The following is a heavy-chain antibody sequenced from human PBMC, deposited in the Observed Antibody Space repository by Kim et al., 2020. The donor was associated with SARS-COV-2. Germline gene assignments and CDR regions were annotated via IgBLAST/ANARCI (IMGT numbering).Heavy chain of an antibody. D-gene: IGHD2-21*01. CDR3: ARPVSENSPVVY. Sequence: SETLSLTCTVSGDSISRNCYYWGRNRPPPGKGLEWNGSINYSGNTYYNPYLKSPITISADTSKNQFSLKIRSVTAGDAAVYYCARPVSENSPVVYWGQGT. J-gene: IGHJ4*02. CDR1: GDSISRNCYY. CDR2: INYSGNT. V-gene: IGHV4-39*01.